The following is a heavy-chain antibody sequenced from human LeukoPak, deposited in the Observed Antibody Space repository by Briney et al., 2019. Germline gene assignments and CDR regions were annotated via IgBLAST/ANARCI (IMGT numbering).Heavy chain of an antibody. CDR1: GYTFTSYY. J-gene: IGHJ6*02. V-gene: IGHV1-46*01. Sequence: ASVKVSCKASGYTFTSYYMHWVRQAPGQGLEWMGIINPSGGSANYAQKFQGRVTMTRDTSTSTVYMELSSLRSEDTAVYYCARVGTYNYYGMDVWGQGTTVTVSS. D-gene: IGHD1-14*01. CDR2: INPSGGSA. CDR3: ARVGTYNYYGMDV.